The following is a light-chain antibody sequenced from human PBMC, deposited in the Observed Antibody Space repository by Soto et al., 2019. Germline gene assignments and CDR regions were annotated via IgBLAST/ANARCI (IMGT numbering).Light chain of an antibody. J-gene: IGKJ5*01. CDR3: QQRSAWPLT. CDR2: DAS. V-gene: IGKV3-11*01. Sequence: EIVLTQSPATLSLSPGEGATLSCRASQSINTYLGWYQQRADQAPRLLISDASNRATGVPARFSGSGSGTDFTLTISSLEPEDFAVYYCQQRSAWPLTFGQGTRLEIK. CDR1: QSINTY.